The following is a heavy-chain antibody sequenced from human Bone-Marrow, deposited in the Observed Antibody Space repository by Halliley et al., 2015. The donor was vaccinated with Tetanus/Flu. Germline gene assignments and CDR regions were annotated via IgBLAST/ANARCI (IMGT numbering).Heavy chain of an antibody. CDR1: GFTFSSYA. V-gene: IGHV3-23*01. Sequence: SLRLSCAASGFTFSSYAMSWVRQPPGKGLEWVSGISGRGSGTYYADSVKGRFTISRDNSKNRLYLQLNSLGAEDTAPYYCAKRDSGGWNAGEFDYWGPGALGTVSS. CDR3: AKRDSGGWNAGEFDY. J-gene: IGHJ4*02. CDR2: ISGRGSGT. D-gene: IGHD6-19*01.